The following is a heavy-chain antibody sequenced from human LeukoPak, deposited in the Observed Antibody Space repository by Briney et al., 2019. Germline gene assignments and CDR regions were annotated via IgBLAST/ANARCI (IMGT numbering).Heavy chain of an antibody. J-gene: IGHJ5*02. CDR1: GFTFSSYS. CDR2: ISSSSSYI. Sequence: PGGSLRLSCAASGFTFSSYSMNWVRQAPGKGLEWVSSISSSSSYIYYADSVKGRFTVSRDNAKNSLYLQMNGLRADDTAVYYCVRGAGPLFDPWGQGTLVTVSS. V-gene: IGHV3-21*04. CDR3: VRGAGPLFDP.